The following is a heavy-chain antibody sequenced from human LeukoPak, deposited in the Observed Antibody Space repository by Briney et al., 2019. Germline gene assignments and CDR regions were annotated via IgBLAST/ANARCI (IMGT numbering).Heavy chain of an antibody. CDR1: GFTFSSYA. V-gene: IGHV3-23*01. CDR3: AKVRHNDYGDYYFDY. Sequence: GGSLRLSCAASGFTFSSYAMSWVRQAPGKGLEWVSAISGSGGSTYYADSVKGRFTISRDNSKNTLYLQMNSLRAEDTAIYYCAKVRHNDYGDYYFDYWGQGTLVTVSS. D-gene: IGHD4-17*01. J-gene: IGHJ4*02. CDR2: ISGSGGST.